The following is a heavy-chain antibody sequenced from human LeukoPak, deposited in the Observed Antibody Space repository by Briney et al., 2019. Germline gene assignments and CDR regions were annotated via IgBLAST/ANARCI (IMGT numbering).Heavy chain of an antibody. J-gene: IGHJ3*02. V-gene: IGHV3-66*02. D-gene: IGHD2-2*01. CDR3: ARPQPRPLGAFDI. CDR2: INSGGST. CDR1: GFTVSSNY. Sequence: GGSLRLSCAASGFTVSSNYMSWVRQAPGKGLEWVSVINSGGSTYYADSVKGRFTISRDNSKNTLYLQMNSLRAEDTAVYYCARPQPRPLGAFDIWGQGTMVTVSS.